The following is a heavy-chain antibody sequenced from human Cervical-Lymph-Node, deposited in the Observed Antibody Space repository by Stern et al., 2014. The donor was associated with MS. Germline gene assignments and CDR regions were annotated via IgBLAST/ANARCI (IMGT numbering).Heavy chain of an antibody. CDR2: IWYDGSNK. J-gene: IGHJ4*02. D-gene: IGHD5-18*01. CDR3: ARDQVPWVTESYYFDY. V-gene: IGHV3-33*01. Sequence: VQLVESGGGVVQPGRSLRLSCAASGFTFSSYGMHWVRQAPGKGLEWVAVIWYDGSNKYYADSVKGRFTISRDNSKNTLYLQMNSLRAEDTAVYYCARDQVPWVTESYYFDYWGQGTLVTVSS. CDR1: GFTFSSYG.